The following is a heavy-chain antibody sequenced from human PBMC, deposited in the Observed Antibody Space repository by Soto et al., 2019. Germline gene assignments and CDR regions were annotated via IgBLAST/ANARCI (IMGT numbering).Heavy chain of an antibody. CDR1: GFTFSGYW. CDR3: AREAV. J-gene: IGHJ6*02. Sequence: EVQLVESGGGLVQPGGSLRLSCAASGFTFSGYWMSWVRQAPGKGLEWVANIKQDGSEQFYVDSVKGRFTISRDNAKTSLYLQMNSLIAEDTAVYYCAREAVWGQGTKVTVSS. V-gene: IGHV3-7*05. CDR2: IKQDGSEQ.